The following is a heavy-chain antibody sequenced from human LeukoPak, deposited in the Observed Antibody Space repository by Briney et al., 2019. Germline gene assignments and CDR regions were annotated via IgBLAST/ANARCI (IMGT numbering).Heavy chain of an antibody. CDR3: ARDRCSSTSCPAPRVFDY. J-gene: IGHJ4*02. CDR1: GFTFSSYS. V-gene: IGHV3-21*01. D-gene: IGHD2-2*01. CDR2: ISSSRSYI. Sequence: GGSLRLSCAASGFTFSSYSMNWVRRAPGKGLEWVSSISSSRSYIYYADSVKGRFTISRDNAKNSLYLQMNSLRAEDTAVYYCARDRCSSTSCPAPRVFDYWGQGTLVTVSS.